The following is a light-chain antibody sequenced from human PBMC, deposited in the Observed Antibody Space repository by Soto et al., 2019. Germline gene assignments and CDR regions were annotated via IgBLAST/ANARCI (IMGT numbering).Light chain of an antibody. J-gene: IGLJ2*01. CDR2: DNT. V-gene: IGLV1-40*01. CDR3: QSYDSSLSVV. CDR1: GSTIGAGYD. Sequence: QSVLTQPPSVSGAPGQRVTISCTGSGSTIGAGYDVHWYQQLPGTAPRLLIYDNTNRSSGVPDRFSGSKSGTSASLAISGLQAEDEADYYCQSYDSSLSVVFGGGTKVTVL.